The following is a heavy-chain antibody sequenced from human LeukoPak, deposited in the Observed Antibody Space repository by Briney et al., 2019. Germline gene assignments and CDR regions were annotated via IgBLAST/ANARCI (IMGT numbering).Heavy chain of an antibody. CDR1: GGSISSGDYY. V-gene: IGHV4-30-4*08. CDR2: MYYSGST. Sequence: SETLSLTCTVYGGSISSGDYYWSWIRQSPGKGLEWIGYMYYSGSTYYNPSLKSRVTISVDTSKNQFSLKLSSVTAADTAVYYCARASAVLWFGEPNLGYYCDYWGQGTLVTVSS. CDR3: ARASAVLWFGEPNLGYYCDY. J-gene: IGHJ4*02. D-gene: IGHD3-10*01.